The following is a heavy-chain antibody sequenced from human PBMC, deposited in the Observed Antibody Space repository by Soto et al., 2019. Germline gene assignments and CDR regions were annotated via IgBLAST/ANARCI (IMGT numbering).Heavy chain of an antibody. CDR1: GLSFNNAGMN. CDR3: AWIESGAEGGYFNS. CDR2: IFSNEGK. D-gene: IGHD7-27*01. J-gene: IGHJ4*02. Sequence: QVTLKESGPVLVKPTETLTLTCTVSGLSFNNAGMNVSWIRQPPGKALEWLAHIFSNEGKSYYSTSLKNRLTISKDTSKSQVVLTMTNVDPVDTATYYCAWIESGAEGGYFNSWGPGTLVTVSS. V-gene: IGHV2-26*01.